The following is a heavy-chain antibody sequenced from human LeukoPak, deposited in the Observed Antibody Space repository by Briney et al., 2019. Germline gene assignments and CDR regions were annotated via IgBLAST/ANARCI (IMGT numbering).Heavy chain of an antibody. CDR2: VKDIGST. V-gene: IGHV4-34*01. J-gene: IGHJ6*02. CDR1: GGSFSGFY. D-gene: IGHD3-10*01. CDR3: ARDHVLLWFGESQRTYGMDV. Sequence: SETLSLTCAVYGGSFSGFYWSWIRQPPGKGLEWIGEVKDIGSTNYNPSLKSRVTISADTSKNQFSLKLSSVTAADTAVYFCARDHVLLWFGESQRTYGMDVWGQGTTVTVSS.